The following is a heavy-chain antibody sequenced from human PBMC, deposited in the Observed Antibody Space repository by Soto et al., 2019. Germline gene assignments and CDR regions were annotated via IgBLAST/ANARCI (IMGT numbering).Heavy chain of an antibody. CDR1: VFHFIRYG. J-gene: IGHJ5*02. CDR3: AKDHSSGWYDH. CDR2: ISYDGSNK. V-gene: IGHV3-30*18. Sequence: GGTMRVSCAASVFHFIRYGMNFVRQAQGKVMEWEAVISYDGSNKYYADYVKAQFTITRDNSKNTLNLQMNSLKADDTAVYYCAKDHSSGWYDHWGQGTMVTVYS. D-gene: IGHD6-19*01.